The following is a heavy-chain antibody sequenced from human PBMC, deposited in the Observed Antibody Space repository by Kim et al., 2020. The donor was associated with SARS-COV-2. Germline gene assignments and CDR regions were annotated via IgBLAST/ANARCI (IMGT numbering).Heavy chain of an antibody. J-gene: IGHJ4*02. Sequence: GGSLRLSCAASGFTFSSYGMHWVRQAPGKGLEWVAVIWYDGSNKYYADSVKGRFTISRDNSKNTLYLQMNSLRAEDTAVYYCARASSDYGGNSVGRYFDYWGQGTLVTVSS. CDR1: GFTFSSYG. CDR3: ARASSDYGGNSVGRYFDY. CDR2: IWYDGSNK. D-gene: IGHD4-17*01. V-gene: IGHV3-33*01.